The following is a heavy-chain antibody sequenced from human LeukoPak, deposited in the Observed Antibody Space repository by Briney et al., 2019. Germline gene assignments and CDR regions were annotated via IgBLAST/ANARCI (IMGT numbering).Heavy chain of an antibody. CDR2: ISWDGGST. Sequence: PGGSLRLSCAASGFTFDDYTMRWVRQAPGKGLEWVSLISWDGGSTYYADSVKGRFTISRDNSKNSLYLQMNSLRAEDTAVYYCAVLWFGELRGFDYWGQGTLVTVSS. J-gene: IGHJ4*02. CDR1: GFTFDDYT. V-gene: IGHV3-43*01. D-gene: IGHD3-10*01. CDR3: AVLWFGELRGFDY.